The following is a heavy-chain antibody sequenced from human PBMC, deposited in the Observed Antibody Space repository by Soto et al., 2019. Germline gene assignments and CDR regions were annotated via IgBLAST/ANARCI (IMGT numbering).Heavy chain of an antibody. Sequence: PGESLNISCKGSGYSFTIYWIGWVRQMPGKGLEWMGIIYPGDSDTRYSPSFQGQVTISADKSISTAYLQWSSLKASDTAMYYCASCDNWKSRCAFDIWGQGTMVTVSS. J-gene: IGHJ3*02. CDR2: IYPGDSDT. V-gene: IGHV5-51*01. CDR1: GYSFTIYW. D-gene: IGHD1-20*01. CDR3: ASCDNWKSRCAFDI.